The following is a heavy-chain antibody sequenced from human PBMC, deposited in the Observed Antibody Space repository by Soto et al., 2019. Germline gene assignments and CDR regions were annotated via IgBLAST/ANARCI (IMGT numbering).Heavy chain of an antibody. D-gene: IGHD3-22*01. Sequence: TLSLTCSVSGGSIRGDNYYWGWIRQHPGKGLEWIGFIYHGGSTYYNPSLESRATISVATSENQFSLKLNSVTAADTAVYYCAREGQNYYDSSGYSQRAFDIWGQGTMVTVSS. V-gene: IGHV4-31*03. CDR2: IYHGGST. CDR1: GGSIRGDNYY. J-gene: IGHJ3*02. CDR3: AREGQNYYDSSGYSQRAFDI.